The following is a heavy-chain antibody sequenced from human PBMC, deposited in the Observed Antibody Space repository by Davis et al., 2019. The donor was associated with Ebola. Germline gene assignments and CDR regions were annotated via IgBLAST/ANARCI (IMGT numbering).Heavy chain of an antibody. V-gene: IGHV1-18*01. CDR2: ISAYNLKT. D-gene: IGHD4-17*01. Sequence: AASVKVSFKASGYAFTTYGISWVRQAPGQGLEWMGWISAYNLKTKYAQKVQGRVTLTADTSTDTAYMELRSLRTDDTAVYYCARDGMGDYVLDYWGQGTLVTVSS. CDR1: GYAFTTYG. J-gene: IGHJ4*02. CDR3: ARDGMGDYVLDY.